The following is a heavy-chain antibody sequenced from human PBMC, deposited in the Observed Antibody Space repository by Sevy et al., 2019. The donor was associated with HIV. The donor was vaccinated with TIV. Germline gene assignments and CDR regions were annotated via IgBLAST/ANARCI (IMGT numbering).Heavy chain of an antibody. CDR2: VNTATGDT. J-gene: IGHJ4*02. V-gene: IGHV1-3*04. CDR1: GYTFNNYI. CDR3: ARDFCSGGSCYSAFVY. Sequence: ASVKVSCKGSGYTFNNYIIYWVCQAPGQSLEWMGRVNTATGDTEYSQRFQGRVIMTRDTSARTAYMELNSLRSEDTAVYYCARDFCSGGSCYSAFVYWGQGTLVTVSS. D-gene: IGHD2-15*01.